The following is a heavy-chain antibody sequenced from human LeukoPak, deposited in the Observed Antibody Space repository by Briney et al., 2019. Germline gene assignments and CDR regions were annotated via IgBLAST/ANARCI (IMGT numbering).Heavy chain of an antibody. Sequence: PGRSLRLSCAASGFTFSSYGMNWVRQAPGKGPEWISYISRSGATIYYADSVKGRFTISRDNAKNSLYLQMSSLGAEDTAIYYCSRDRGGGDIYFDYWGQGTLVTASS. V-gene: IGHV3-48*03. CDR1: GFTFSSYG. CDR2: ISRSGATI. CDR3: SRDRGGGDIYFDY. D-gene: IGHD2-21*02. J-gene: IGHJ4*02.